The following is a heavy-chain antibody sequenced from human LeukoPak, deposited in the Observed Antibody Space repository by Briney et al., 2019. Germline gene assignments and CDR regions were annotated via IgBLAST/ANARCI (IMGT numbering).Heavy chain of an antibody. Sequence: KPSETLSLTCAVYGGSFSGYYWSWIRQPPRKGLQGIGEINHSGSTNYNPSLKSRVTISVDTSKNQFSLKLSSVTAADTAVYYCARGHECSSTSCSEFYYYYYMDVWGKGTTVTVSS. CDR2: INHSGST. CDR3: ARGHECSSTSCSEFYYYYYMDV. D-gene: IGHD2-2*01. CDR1: GGSFSGYY. J-gene: IGHJ6*03. V-gene: IGHV4-34*01.